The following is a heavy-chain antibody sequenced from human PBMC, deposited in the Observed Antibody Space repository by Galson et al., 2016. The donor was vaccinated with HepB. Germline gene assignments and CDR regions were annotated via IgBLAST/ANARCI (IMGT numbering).Heavy chain of an antibody. CDR3: ARVYLADFWSGYYPSFDY. D-gene: IGHD3-3*01. J-gene: IGHJ4*02. CDR2: IYYSGST. Sequence: LSLTCTVSGGSISSGDYYWSWIRQPPGKGLEWIGYIYYSGSTYYNPSLKSRVTISVDTSKNQFSLKLSSVTAADTAVYYCARVYLADFWSGYYPSFDYWGQGTLVTVSS. CDR1: GGSISSGDYY. V-gene: IGHV4-30-4*01.